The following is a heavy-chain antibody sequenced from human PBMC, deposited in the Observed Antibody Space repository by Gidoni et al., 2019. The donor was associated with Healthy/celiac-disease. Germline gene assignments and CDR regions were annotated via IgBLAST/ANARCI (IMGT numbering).Heavy chain of an antibody. J-gene: IGHJ4*02. Sequence: QVQLVESGGGVVQPGRSLRLSCAASGFTFSSYAMPGGRQAPGKGLEWVAVISYDGSNKYYADSVKGRFTISRDNSKNTLYLQMNSLRAEDTAVYYCARAPETRYCSSTSCPADYWGQGTLVTVSS. D-gene: IGHD2-2*01. CDR2: ISYDGSNK. V-gene: IGHV3-30-3*01. CDR3: ARAPETRYCSSTSCPADY. CDR1: GFTFSSYA.